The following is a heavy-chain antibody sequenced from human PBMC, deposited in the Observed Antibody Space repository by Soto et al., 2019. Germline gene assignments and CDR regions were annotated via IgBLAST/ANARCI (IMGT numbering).Heavy chain of an antibody. CDR1: GDSISSYY. Sequence: QVQLQESGPGLVKPSETLSLTCTVSGDSISSYYWTWIRQPPGEGLEWIGYIYDSGRTYYNPSLKSRVTISVDTSKNQFSLRLSSVSAADTAVYYCARGTIPDYYYGMDVWGQGATVTVSS. J-gene: IGHJ6*02. D-gene: IGHD3-16*01. CDR3: ARGTIPDYYYGMDV. CDR2: IYDSGRT. V-gene: IGHV4-59*01.